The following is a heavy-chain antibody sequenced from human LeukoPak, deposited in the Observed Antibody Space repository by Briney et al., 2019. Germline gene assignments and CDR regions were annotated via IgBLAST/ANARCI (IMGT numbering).Heavy chain of an antibody. V-gene: IGHV3-48*04. J-gene: IGHJ4*02. CDR1: GFTFSSYS. CDR2: ISSSSSTI. D-gene: IGHD2-8*01. Sequence: GGSLRLSCAASGFTFSSYSMNWVRQAPGKGLEWVSYISSSSSTIYYADSVKGRFTISRDNAKNSLYLQMNSLRAEDTAVYYCARVNEGIDYWGQGTLVTVSS. CDR3: ARVNEGIDY.